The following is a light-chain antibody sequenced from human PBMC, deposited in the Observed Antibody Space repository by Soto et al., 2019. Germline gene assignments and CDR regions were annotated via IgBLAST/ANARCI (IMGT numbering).Light chain of an antibody. J-gene: IGLJ3*02. CDR1: SSDVGGYNY. CDR3: CSYAGSYTLWV. CDR2: DVS. Sequence: QSALTQPRSVSGSPGQSVTISCTGTSSDVGGYNYVSWYQQYPGKAPKLIIYDVSKRPSGVPDRFSGSKSGNTASLTISGLQAEDEAYYYCCSYAGSYTLWVFGGGTKVTVL. V-gene: IGLV2-11*01.